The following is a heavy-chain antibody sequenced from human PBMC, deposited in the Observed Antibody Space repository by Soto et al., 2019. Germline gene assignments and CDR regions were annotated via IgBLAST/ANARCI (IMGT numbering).Heavy chain of an antibody. Sequence: PSEILSLTCAVSGDSLRTTNFWSWVRLPPEKGLEWIGEISHGGYTKYSPSLKSRVTISVDKSNNQLSLNLNSVTAADTAVYYCVRHTGRTFDYWGQGILVTVSS. CDR1: GDSLRTTNF. CDR3: VRHTGRTFDY. V-gene: IGHV4-4*02. D-gene: IGHD1-1*01. J-gene: IGHJ4*02. CDR2: ISHGGYT.